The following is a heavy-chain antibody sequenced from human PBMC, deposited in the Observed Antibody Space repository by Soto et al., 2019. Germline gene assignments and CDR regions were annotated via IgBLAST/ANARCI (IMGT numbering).Heavy chain of an antibody. V-gene: IGHV1-8*01. CDR3: ARGGQSVVLRFLEWSFDY. CDR1: GYTFTSYD. D-gene: IGHD3-3*01. Sequence: VASVKVSCKASGYTFTSYDINWVRQATGQGLEWMGWMNPNSGNTGYAQKFQGRVTMTRNTSISTAYMELSSLRSEDTAVYYCARGGQSVVLRFLEWSFDYWGQGTLVTVS. J-gene: IGHJ4*02. CDR2: MNPNSGNT.